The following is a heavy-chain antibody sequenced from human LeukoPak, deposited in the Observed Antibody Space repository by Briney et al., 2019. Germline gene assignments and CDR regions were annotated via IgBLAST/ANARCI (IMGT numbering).Heavy chain of an antibody. CDR1: GFTISSNY. CDR3: AREGRSGSYYDY. Sequence: GGSLRLSCAASGFTISSNYMSWVRQAPGKGLEWVSVIYSGGSTYYADSVKGRFTISRDNSKNTLYLQMNSLRAEDTAVYYCAREGRSGSYYDYWGQGTLVTVSS. J-gene: IGHJ4*02. V-gene: IGHV3-66*01. D-gene: IGHD1-26*01. CDR2: IYSGGST.